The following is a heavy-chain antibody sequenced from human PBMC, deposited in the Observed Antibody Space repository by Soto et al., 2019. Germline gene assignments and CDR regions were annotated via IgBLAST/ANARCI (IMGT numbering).Heavy chain of an antibody. CDR3: AKRFTRGREGYYYGMDV. V-gene: IGHV3-23*01. Sequence: GGSLRLSCAASGFTFSSYAMSWVRQAPGKGLEWVSAISGSGGSTYYADSVKGRFTISRDNSKNTLYLQMNSLRAEDTAVYYFAKRFTRGREGYYYGMDVWGQGTTVTVSS. D-gene: IGHD3-3*01. CDR1: GFTFSSYA. J-gene: IGHJ6*02. CDR2: ISGSGGST.